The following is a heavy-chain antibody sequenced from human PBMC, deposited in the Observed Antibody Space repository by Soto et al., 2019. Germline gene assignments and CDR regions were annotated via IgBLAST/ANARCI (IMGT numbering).Heavy chain of an antibody. V-gene: IGHV4-59*08. CDR2: IYYGGTS. CDR3: ARRIVATEPFDY. J-gene: IGHJ4*02. Sequence: SETLALTCTVSGGSISPYYWSWIRQPPGKGLEWVGYIYYGGTSSYNPSLKSRVTIALETSKSQISLRLTSVTAADTAVYYCARRIVATEPFDYWGQGTLVTVSS. D-gene: IGHD5-12*01. CDR1: GGSISPYY.